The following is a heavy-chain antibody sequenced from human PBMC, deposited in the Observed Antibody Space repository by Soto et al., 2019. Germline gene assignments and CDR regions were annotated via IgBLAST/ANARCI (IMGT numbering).Heavy chain of an antibody. CDR1: GFTFSDYS. Sequence: EVQLVESGGGLVKPGGSLRVSCAASGFTFSDYSMNWVRQAPGKGLEWLSSITSTGSCIYYADSVKGRFTISRDNAGSSLFLQMNSLRAEDTAMYYCARDPPYSSSWSYFDYWGQGTLVTVSS. CDR2: ITSTGSCI. D-gene: IGHD6-13*01. CDR3: ARDPPYSSSWSYFDY. J-gene: IGHJ4*02. V-gene: IGHV3-21*01.